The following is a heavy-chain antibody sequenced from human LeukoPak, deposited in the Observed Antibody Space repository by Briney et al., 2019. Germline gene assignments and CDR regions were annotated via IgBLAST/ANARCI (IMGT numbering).Heavy chain of an antibody. D-gene: IGHD2-15*01. CDR2: FFPAGSAI. V-gene: IGHV5-51*01. CDR3: ARGSSGDY. CDR1: GYSFSNYW. Sequence: GEPLKIPGQGSGYSFSNYWIGWVGQMPGKGREWLGLFFPAGSAIKYSPSLQGHITISADKSISTSYLQWISLKASDTAIFYCARGSSGDYWGQGTLVTVSS. J-gene: IGHJ4*02.